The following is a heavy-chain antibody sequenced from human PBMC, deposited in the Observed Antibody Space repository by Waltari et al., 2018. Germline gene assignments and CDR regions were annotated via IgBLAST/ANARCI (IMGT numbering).Heavy chain of an antibody. CDR1: EFTFSGYW. V-gene: IGHV3-74*01. D-gene: IGHD2-21*02. Sequence: EVQLVESGGGLVQPGGSLRLSCAASEFTFSGYWMHWVRQAPGKGLVWVSRINRYESSTSYADSVKGRFTISRDNAKNTLYLQMNSLRAEDTAVYYCASQNGGNSWWLDPWGQGTLVTVSS. J-gene: IGHJ5*02. CDR3: ASQNGGNSWWLDP. CDR2: INRYESST.